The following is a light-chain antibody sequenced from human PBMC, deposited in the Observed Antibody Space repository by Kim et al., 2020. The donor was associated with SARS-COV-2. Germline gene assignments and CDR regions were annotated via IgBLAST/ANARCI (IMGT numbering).Light chain of an antibody. Sequence: GGTVTLTCGSSTGPVTSDQYPYWFQQKPGQAPRILTYDTNQKHAGSPARFSASLLGGKAALTLWGAQVEDEADYYCLLFYNGPVVFGGGTQLTVL. J-gene: IGLJ2*01. CDR1: TGPVTSDQY. CDR3: LLFYNGPVV. CDR2: DTN. V-gene: IGLV7-46*01.